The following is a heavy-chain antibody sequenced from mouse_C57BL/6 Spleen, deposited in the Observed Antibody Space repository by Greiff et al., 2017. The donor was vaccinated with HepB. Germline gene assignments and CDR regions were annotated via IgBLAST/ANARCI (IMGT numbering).Heavy chain of an antibody. V-gene: IGHV1-54*01. CDR1: GYAFTNYL. D-gene: IGHD3-2*02. CDR3: ARSDSSGPFAY. Sequence: VQLQQSGAELVRPGTSVKVSCKASGYAFTNYLIEWVKQRPGQGLEWIGVINPGSGGTNYNEKFKGKATLTADKSSSTAYMQLSSLTSEDSAVYCCARSDSSGPFAYWGQRTLVTVSA. CDR2: INPGSGGT. J-gene: IGHJ3*01.